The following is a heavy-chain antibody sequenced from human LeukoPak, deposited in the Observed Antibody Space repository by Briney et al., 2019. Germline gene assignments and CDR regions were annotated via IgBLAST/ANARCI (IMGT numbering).Heavy chain of an antibody. CDR1: GFSFSDYY. CDR2: ITSSSSYT. V-gene: IGHV3-11*06. J-gene: IGHJ4*01. Sequence: PGGSPRLSCAASGFSFSDYYMSWLRQAPGKGLEWVAYITSSSSYTNYADSMKGRFTISRDNAKNSLYLQMNSLRAEDTAVYYCAKDHCGGDCYLFDYWGQEPWSPSPQ. CDR3: AKDHCGGDCYLFDY. D-gene: IGHD2-21*02.